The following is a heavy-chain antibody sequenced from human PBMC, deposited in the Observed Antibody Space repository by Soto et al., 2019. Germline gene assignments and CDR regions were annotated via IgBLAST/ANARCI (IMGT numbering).Heavy chain of an antibody. D-gene: IGHD3-3*01. CDR2: ISAYNGNT. CDR3: ARDDTYYDFWSGYSRAVPRYYYGMDV. J-gene: IGHJ6*02. CDR1: GYTFTSYG. Sequence: SVKVSCKASGYTFTSYGISWVRQAPGQGLEWMGWISAYNGNTNYAQKLQGRVTMTTDTSTSTAYMELRSLRSDDTAVYYCARDDTYYDFWSGYSRAVPRYYYGMDVWGQGTTVTVSS. V-gene: IGHV1-18*04.